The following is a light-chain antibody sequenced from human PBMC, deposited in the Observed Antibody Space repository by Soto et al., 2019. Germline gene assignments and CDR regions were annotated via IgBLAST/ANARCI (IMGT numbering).Light chain of an antibody. Sequence: DIQMTQSPSTLSASVGDRVTITCRASQTIRTWLSWYQQKPGKAPNLLIYDASSLETGLPSRFSGSGSGTAFTLTISSLPPDDFATYYCQQYSNYSWTFGQGPKVEIK. J-gene: IGKJ1*01. CDR1: QTIRTW. CDR3: QQYSNYSWT. CDR2: DAS. V-gene: IGKV1-5*01.